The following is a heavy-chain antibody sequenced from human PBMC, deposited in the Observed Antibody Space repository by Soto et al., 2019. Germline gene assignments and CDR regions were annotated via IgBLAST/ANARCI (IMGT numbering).Heavy chain of an antibody. CDR3: ARYCSGGSCYFDY. CDR2: ISYDGSNK. D-gene: IGHD2-15*01. Sequence: LRLSCAASGFTFSSYGMHWVRQAPGKGLEWVAVISYDGSNKYYADSVKGRFTISRDNSKNTLYLQMNSLRAEDTAVYYCARYCSGGSCYFDYWGQGTLVTVSS. V-gene: IGHV3-30*03. J-gene: IGHJ4*02. CDR1: GFTFSSYG.